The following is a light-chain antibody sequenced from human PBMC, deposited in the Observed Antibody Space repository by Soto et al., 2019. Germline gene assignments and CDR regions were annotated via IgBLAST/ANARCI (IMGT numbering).Light chain of an antibody. CDR1: QSVSSNY. CDR3: QQYGSSPLT. V-gene: IGKV3-20*01. Sequence: EIVLTQSPGILSLSPGERASLSCRASQSVSSNYLAWYQQKPGQAPRLLIYGASSRATGIPDRFSGSGSGTDVNLTVSRLEPEDFAVYYCQQYGSSPLTFGGGTRVQIK. CDR2: GAS. J-gene: IGKJ4*01.